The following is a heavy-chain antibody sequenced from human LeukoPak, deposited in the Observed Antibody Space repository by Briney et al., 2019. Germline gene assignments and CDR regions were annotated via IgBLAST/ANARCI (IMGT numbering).Heavy chain of an antibody. V-gene: IGHV4-59*01. Sequence: SETLSLTCPVSGGSISSYYWSWIRQPPGKGLEWIGYIYYSGSTNYNPSLKSRVTISVDTSKNQFSLKLSSVTAADTAVYYCARFDSSGYPDYWGQGTLVTVSS. CDR3: ARFDSSGYPDY. CDR2: IYYSGST. D-gene: IGHD3-22*01. CDR1: GGSISSYY. J-gene: IGHJ4*02.